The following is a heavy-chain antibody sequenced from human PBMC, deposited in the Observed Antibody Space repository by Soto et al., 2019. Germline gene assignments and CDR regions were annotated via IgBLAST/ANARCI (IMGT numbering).Heavy chain of an antibody. CDR1: RYTFTNFY. Sequence: ASVKVSCKASRYTFTNFYIHWLRQAPGQGLEWMGIINPSGGSTTYPQKFQGRVTMTRDTSTSTVHMELITLRSEDTAVYYCARSQVGRPLDAWGPGTTVTV. D-gene: IGHD1-26*01. CDR2: INPSGGST. V-gene: IGHV1-46*01. J-gene: IGHJ6*02. CDR3: ARSQVGRPLDA.